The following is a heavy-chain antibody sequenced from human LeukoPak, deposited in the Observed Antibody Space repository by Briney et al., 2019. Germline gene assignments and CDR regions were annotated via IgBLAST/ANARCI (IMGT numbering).Heavy chain of an antibody. CDR1: GFTFSSYS. D-gene: IGHD6-19*01. V-gene: IGHV3-21*04. CDR2: ISSSSSYI. J-gene: IGHJ1*01. Sequence: PGGSLRLSCAASGFTFSSYSMNWVRQAPGKGLEWVSSISSSSSYIYYADSVKGRFTISRDNAKNSLYLQMNSLRAEDTAVYYCARAPVVAVAGTVQHWGQGTLVTVSS. CDR3: ARAPVVAVAGTVQH.